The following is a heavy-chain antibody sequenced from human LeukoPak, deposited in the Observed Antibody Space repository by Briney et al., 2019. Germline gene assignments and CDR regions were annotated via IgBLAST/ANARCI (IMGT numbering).Heavy chain of an antibody. Sequence: ASVRVSCKASGYTYTSYDINWVRQATGQGLEWMGWMNPNSGNTGYAQKFQGRVTMTRNTSISTAYMELSSLRSEDTAVYYCARYPPGYYDFWSGYTGYYYYGMDVWGQGTTVTVSS. J-gene: IGHJ6*02. CDR2: MNPNSGNT. D-gene: IGHD3-3*01. CDR3: ARYPPGYYDFWSGYTGYYYYGMDV. CDR1: GYTYTSYD. V-gene: IGHV1-8*01.